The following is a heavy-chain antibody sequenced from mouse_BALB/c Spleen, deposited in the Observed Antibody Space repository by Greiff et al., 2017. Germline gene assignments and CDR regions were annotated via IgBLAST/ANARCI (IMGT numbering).Heavy chain of an antibody. Sequence: EVQGVESGGGLVKPGGSLKLSCAASGFTFSSYTMPWVRQTPEKRLEWVATISSGSSYTYYPDSVKGRFTISRDNAKNTLYLQMSSLKSEDTAMYYCTREGEYYAMDYWGQGTSVTVSS. CDR1: GFTFSSYT. CDR2: ISSGSSYT. V-gene: IGHV5-6-4*01. J-gene: IGHJ4*01. CDR3: TREGEYYAMDY.